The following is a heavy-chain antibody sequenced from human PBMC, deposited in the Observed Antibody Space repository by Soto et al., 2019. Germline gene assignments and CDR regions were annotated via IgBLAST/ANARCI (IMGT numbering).Heavy chain of an antibody. V-gene: IGHV3-66*01. CDR2: IYSGGST. Sequence: EVQLVESGGGLVQPGGSLRLSCAASGFTVSSNYMSWVRQAPGKGLEWVSVIYSGGSTYYADSVKGRFTISRDNSKNTLYLQMNSLRAEDTAVYYCARFGYCSSTSCYEADYWGQGTLVTVSS. J-gene: IGHJ4*02. CDR3: ARFGYCSSTSCYEADY. CDR1: GFTVSSNY. D-gene: IGHD2-2*03.